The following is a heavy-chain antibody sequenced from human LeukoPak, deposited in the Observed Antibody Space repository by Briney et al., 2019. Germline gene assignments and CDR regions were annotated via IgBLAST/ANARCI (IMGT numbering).Heavy chain of an antibody. J-gene: IGHJ3*02. Sequence: PSETLSLTCTVSGGSISSYYWSWIRQPPGKGLEWIGYIYYSGSTNYNSSFKSRVTISIDTSKNQFSLKLSSVTAADTAVYYCAREDCSGGSCHLAFDIWGQGTMVTVSS. V-gene: IGHV4-59*12. CDR2: IYYSGST. CDR1: GGSISSYY. D-gene: IGHD2-15*01. CDR3: AREDCSGGSCHLAFDI.